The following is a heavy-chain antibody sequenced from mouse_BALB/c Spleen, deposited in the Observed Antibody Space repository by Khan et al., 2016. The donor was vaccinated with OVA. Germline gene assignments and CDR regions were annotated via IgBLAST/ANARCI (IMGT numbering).Heavy chain of an antibody. Sequence: QLSGAELARPGASVKMSCKASGYTFTSYTIHWIKLRPGQGLEWIGYINPSNGYTNYNQKFRDKATLTADKSSTTAYMQLSSLTSDDSAVYNCVRDGAYHRNDGWFAYWGQGTLVTVSA. V-gene: IGHV1-4*01. CDR3: VRDGAYHRNDGWFAY. J-gene: IGHJ3*01. CDR1: GYTFTSYT. D-gene: IGHD2-14*01. CDR2: INPSNGYT.